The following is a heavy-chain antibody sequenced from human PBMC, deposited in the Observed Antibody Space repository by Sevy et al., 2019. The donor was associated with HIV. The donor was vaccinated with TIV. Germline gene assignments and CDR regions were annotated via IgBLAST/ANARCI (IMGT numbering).Heavy chain of an antibody. CDR2: IYDAGST. V-gene: IGHV3-53*01. CDR3: ARESGDSSSPGAFDI. J-gene: IGHJ3*02. D-gene: IGHD6-19*01. CDR1: GFTVSSVY. Sequence: GGSLRLSCAASGFTVSSVYMSWVRQAPGKGLEWVSLIYDAGSTYFADSVEGRFTISRDDSKNTLYLQMNSLRAEDTAVYFCARESGDSSSPGAFDIWGQGTMVTVSS.